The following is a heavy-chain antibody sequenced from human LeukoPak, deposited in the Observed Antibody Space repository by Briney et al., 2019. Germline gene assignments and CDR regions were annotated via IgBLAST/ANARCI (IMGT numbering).Heavy chain of an antibody. J-gene: IGHJ4*02. CDR3: AKEGRRYFDY. V-gene: IGHV3-30*18. CDR2: ISYDGSNQ. Sequence: GGSLRLSCTVSGFTFSRYGMHWLRQAPGKGLEWVAGISYDGSNQHYGDSVKGRFTISRDNSKHTLYLQMNSLRGDDTVVYYCAKEGRRYFDYWGQGALVTVSS. CDR1: GFTFSRYG.